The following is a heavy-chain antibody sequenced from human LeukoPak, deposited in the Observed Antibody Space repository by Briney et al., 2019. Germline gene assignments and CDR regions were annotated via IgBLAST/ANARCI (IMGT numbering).Heavy chain of an antibody. V-gene: IGHV3-21*01. Sequence: PGGSLRLSCAASGFTFSSYSMNWVRQAPGKGLEWVSSISSSSSYIYYADSVKGRFTISRDNAKNSLYLQMNSLRAEDTAVYYCAREGRWAAAGIDYWGQGTLVTVSS. J-gene: IGHJ4*02. CDR1: GFTFSSYS. CDR2: ISSSSSYI. CDR3: AREGRWAAAGIDY. D-gene: IGHD6-13*01.